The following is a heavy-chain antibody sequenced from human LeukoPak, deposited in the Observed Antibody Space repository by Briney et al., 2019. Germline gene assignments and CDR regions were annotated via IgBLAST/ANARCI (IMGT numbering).Heavy chain of an antibody. CDR1: GFTFSSYW. V-gene: IGHV3-7*03. CDR3: ARHCMVRGVVYWYFDL. D-gene: IGHD3-10*01. Sequence: GGSLRLSCAASGFTFSSYWMSWVRQAPGKGLEWVANIKQDGSEKYYVDSVKGRFTISRDNSKNTLYLQMNSLRAEDTAVYYCARHCMVRGVVYWYFDLWGRGTLVTVSS. J-gene: IGHJ2*01. CDR2: IKQDGSEK.